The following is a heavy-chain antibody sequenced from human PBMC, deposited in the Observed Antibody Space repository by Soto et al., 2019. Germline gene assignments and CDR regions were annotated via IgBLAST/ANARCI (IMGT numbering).Heavy chain of an antibody. J-gene: IGHJ4*02. D-gene: IGHD6-13*01. Sequence: QVQLQQWGAGLLKPSETLSLTCAVYGGSFSGYYWSWIRQHPGKGLEWIGEINHSGSTNYNPSLKSRVTISVDTSKNQFSLKLSSVTAADTAVYYCARGVIAAADYWGQGTLVTVSS. CDR3: ARGVIAAADY. CDR1: GGSFSGYY. CDR2: INHSGST. V-gene: IGHV4-34*01.